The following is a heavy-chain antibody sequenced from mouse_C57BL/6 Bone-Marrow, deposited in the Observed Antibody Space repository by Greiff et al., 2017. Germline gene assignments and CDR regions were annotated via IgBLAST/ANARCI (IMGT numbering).Heavy chain of an antibody. CDR3: AREIWYREYYFDY. J-gene: IGHJ2*01. Sequence: QVQLQQPGAELVRPGTSVKLSCKASGYTFTSYWMHWVKQRPGQGLEWIGVIDPSDSYTNYNQKFKGKATLTVDTSSSTAYMQLSSLTSEDSAVYYCAREIWYREYYFDYWGQGTTLTVSS. D-gene: IGHD1-1*02. V-gene: IGHV1-59*01. CDR1: GYTFTSYW. CDR2: IDPSDSYT.